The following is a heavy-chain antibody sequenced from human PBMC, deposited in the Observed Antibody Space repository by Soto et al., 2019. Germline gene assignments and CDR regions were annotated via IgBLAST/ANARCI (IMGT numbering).Heavy chain of an antibody. J-gene: IGHJ6*02. D-gene: IGHD6-6*01. CDR3: ARLMASSSTGYYYYGMDV. CDR2: IIPIFGTA. V-gene: IGHV1-69*13. Sequence: GASVKVSCKASGGTFSSYAISWLRQAPGQGLEWMGGIIPIFGTANYAQKFQGRVTITADESTSTAYMELSSLRSEDTAVYYCARLMASSSTGYYYYGMDVWGQGTTVTVSS. CDR1: GGTFSSYA.